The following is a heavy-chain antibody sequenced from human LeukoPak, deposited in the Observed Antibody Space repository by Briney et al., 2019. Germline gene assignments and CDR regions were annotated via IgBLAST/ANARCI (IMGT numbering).Heavy chain of an antibody. CDR3: AKGVAGSGTDY. CDR1: GFTFSSYA. CDR2: IGGGGST. Sequence: PGGSLRLSCAASGFTFSSYAMRWVRQAPGKGLEWVSSIGGGGSTYYADSVKGRFTISKDNSKNTLYLQLNNVRAEDTAVYYCAKGVAGSGTDYWGQGTLVTVSS. D-gene: IGHD6-13*01. V-gene: IGHV3-23*01. J-gene: IGHJ4*02.